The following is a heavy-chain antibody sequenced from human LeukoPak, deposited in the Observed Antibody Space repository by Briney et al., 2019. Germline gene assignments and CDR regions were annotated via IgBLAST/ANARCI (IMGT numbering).Heavy chain of an antibody. Sequence: PGGSLRLSCAASGFTVSSNYMSWVRQAPGKGLEWVSVIYSGGSTYYADSVKGRFTISRDNSKNTLYLQMNSLRAEDTAVYYCARDPHYYDSSGSEDAFDIWGQGTMVTVSS. CDR1: GFTVSSNY. J-gene: IGHJ3*02. D-gene: IGHD3-22*01. CDR3: ARDPHYYDSSGSEDAFDI. CDR2: IYSGGST. V-gene: IGHV3-53*01.